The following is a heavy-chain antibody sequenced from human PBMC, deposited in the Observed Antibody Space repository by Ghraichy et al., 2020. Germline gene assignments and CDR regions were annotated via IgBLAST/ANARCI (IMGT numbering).Heavy chain of an antibody. CDR2: IDWDDDK. J-gene: IGHJ5*02. CDR3: ARITALLADRGGEFDP. D-gene: IGHD5-18*01. Sequence: SGPTLVKPTQTLTLTCTFSGFSLSTSGMCVSWIRQPPGKALEWLARIDWDDDKYYSTSLKTRLTISKDTSKNQVVLTMTNMDPVDTATYYCARITALLADRGGEFDPWGQGTLVTVSS. V-gene: IGHV2-70*11. CDR1: GFSLSTSGMC.